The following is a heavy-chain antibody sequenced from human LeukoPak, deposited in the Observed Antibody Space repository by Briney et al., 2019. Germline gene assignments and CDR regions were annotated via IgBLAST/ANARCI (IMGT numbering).Heavy chain of an antibody. D-gene: IGHD2-2*01. CDR2: IIPIFGTA. J-gene: IGHJ4*02. V-gene: IGHV1-69*05. Sequence: GASVKVSCKASGGTFSSYAISWVRQAPGQGLEWMGGIIPIFGTANYAQKFQGRVTITTDESTSTAYVELSSLRSEDTAVYYCARGKGYCSSTSCRTPLDYWGQGTLVTVSS. CDR1: GGTFSSYA. CDR3: ARGKGYCSSTSCRTPLDY.